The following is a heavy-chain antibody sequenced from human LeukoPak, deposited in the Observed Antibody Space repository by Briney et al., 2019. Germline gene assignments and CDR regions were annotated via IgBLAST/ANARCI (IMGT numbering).Heavy chain of an antibody. D-gene: IGHD6-13*01. CDR2: INAGNGNT. V-gene: IGHV1-3*01. Sequence: ASAKVSCKASGYTFTSYAMHWVRQAPGQRLEWMGWINAGNGNTKYSQKFQGRVTITRDTSASTAYMELSSLRSEDTAVYYCARVGDPSDIAAAGTRWMNWGPFGYWGQGTLVTVSS. CDR3: ARVGDPSDIAAAGTRWMNWGPFGY. CDR1: GYTFTSYA. J-gene: IGHJ4*02.